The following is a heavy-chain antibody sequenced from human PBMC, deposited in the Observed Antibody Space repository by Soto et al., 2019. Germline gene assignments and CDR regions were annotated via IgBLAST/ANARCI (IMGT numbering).Heavy chain of an antibody. V-gene: IGHV4-34*01. CDR1: VGSFSGYY. CDR2: INHSGST. CDR3: ARGNQYYYDSGSYYNNWFEP. D-gene: IGHD3-10*01. Sequence: PWETLSLTCAFYVGSFSGYYWSCIRHPPGKWLEWIGEINHSGSTNYNPSLKSRVTISVDTSKNQFSLKLSSVTAADTAVYYCARGNQYYYDSGSYYNNWFEPWGQGTLVSVSS. J-gene: IGHJ5*02.